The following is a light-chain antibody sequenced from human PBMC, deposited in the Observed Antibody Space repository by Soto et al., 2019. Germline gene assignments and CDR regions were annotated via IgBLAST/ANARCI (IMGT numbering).Light chain of an antibody. J-gene: IGLJ2*01. CDR1: SSDVGSYNR. CDR2: EVN. V-gene: IGLV2-18*02. Sequence: QSVLTQPPFVSGSPGQSVTISCTGTSSDVGSYNRVSWYQQPPGTAPKLMIYEVNNRPSGVPDRFSGSKSGNTASLTISGLQSEDEADYYCSSYTSSTTLVFGGGTKLTVL. CDR3: SSYTSSTTLV.